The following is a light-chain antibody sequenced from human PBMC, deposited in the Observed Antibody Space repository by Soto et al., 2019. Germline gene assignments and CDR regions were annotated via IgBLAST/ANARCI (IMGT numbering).Light chain of an antibody. CDR2: DVS. Sequence: QSALTQPASVSGSPGQSITISCTGTSSDVGGYNYVSWYQHHPGKAPKLMIYDVSYRPSGVSNRFSGSKSGNTASLTISGLQAEDEADYYCSSYTTSSTLVVFGGGTKVTVL. CDR1: SSDVGGYNY. V-gene: IGLV2-14*03. J-gene: IGLJ2*01. CDR3: SSYTTSSTLVV.